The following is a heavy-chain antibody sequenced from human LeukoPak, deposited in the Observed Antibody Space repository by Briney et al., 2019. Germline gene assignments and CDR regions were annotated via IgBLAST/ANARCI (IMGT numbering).Heavy chain of an antibody. V-gene: IGHV1-8*01. CDR1: GYTFTSYD. CDR2: MNPNSGNT. D-gene: IGHD3-3*01. Sequence: ASVKASYKASGYTFTSYDINWVRQGTGQGLEWMGWMNPNSGNTGYSQQFQGRGTMTRNTSISTAYMELSSLRSEDTAVYYCARLYYDFWSGYYRFDPWGQGTLVTVSS. J-gene: IGHJ5*02. CDR3: ARLYYDFWSGYYRFDP.